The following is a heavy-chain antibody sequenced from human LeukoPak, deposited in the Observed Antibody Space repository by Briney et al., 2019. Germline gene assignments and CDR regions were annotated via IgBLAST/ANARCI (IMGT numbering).Heavy chain of an antibody. V-gene: IGHV4-38-2*02. J-gene: IGHJ3*02. CDR2: IYHSGST. CDR1: GYSISSGYY. D-gene: IGHD6-19*01. Sequence: SETLSLTCTVSGYSISSGYYWGWIRQPPGKGLEWIGSIYHSGSTYYNPSLKSRVTISVDTSKNQFSLKLSSVTAADTAVYYCARARGIAVAGTRDAFDIWGQGTMVTVSS. CDR3: ARARGIAVAGTRDAFDI.